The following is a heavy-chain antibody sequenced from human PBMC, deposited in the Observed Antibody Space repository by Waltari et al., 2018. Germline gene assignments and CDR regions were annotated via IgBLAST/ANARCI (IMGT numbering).Heavy chain of an antibody. CDR2: IYSGGST. D-gene: IGHD6-6*01. CDR1: GFTFSSYA. CDR3: ARGEKAARLLGNY. Sequence: EVQLLESGGGLVQPGGSLRLSCAASGFTFSSYAMSWVRQAPGKGLEWVSVIYSGGSTYYADSVKGRFTISRDNSKNTLYLQMNSLRSEDTAVYYCARGEKAARLLGNYWGQGTLVTVSS. J-gene: IGHJ4*02. V-gene: IGHV3-23*03.